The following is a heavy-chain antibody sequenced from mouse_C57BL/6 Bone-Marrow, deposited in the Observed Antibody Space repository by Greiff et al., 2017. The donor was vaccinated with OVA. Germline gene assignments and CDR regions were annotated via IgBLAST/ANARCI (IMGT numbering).Heavy chain of an antibody. CDR2: IYPRSGNT. V-gene: IGHV1-81*01. Sequence: VMLVESGAELARPGASVKLSCKASGYTFTSYGISWVKQRTGQGLEWIGEIYPRSGNTYYNEKFKGKATLTADKSSSTAYMELRSLTSEDSAVYFCAREKDFYKDAMDYWGQGTSVTVSS. J-gene: IGHJ4*01. D-gene: IGHD1-3*01. CDR3: AREKDFYKDAMDY. CDR1: GYTFTSYG.